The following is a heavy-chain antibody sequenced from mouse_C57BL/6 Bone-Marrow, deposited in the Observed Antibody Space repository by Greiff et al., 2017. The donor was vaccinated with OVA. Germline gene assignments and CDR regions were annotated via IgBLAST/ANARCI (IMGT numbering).Heavy chain of an antibody. CDR3: TSYGNFDY. V-gene: IGHV14-4*01. CDR1: GFYINVAS. CDR2: IEPENGDT. J-gene: IGHJ2*01. D-gene: IGHD2-1*01. Sequence: SGAALVRPLASVTLSCTASGFYINVASMHWVKVMPVNGLEWVGWIEPENGDTEYDTKIEGKATITADTSSNTAYLQLSSLTSEDTAVYYCTSYGNFDYWGQGTTLTVSS.